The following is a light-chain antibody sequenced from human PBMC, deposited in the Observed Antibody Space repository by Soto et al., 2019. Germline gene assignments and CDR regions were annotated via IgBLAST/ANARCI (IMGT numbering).Light chain of an antibody. CDR3: ASYTRTTTLV. CDR1: ISDIGGYNF. V-gene: IGLV2-14*01. CDR2: DVN. J-gene: IGLJ2*01. Sequence: QSALTQPASVSGSPGQSITISCTGTISDIGGYNFISWYQHHPGKAPKLLIYDVNNRPSGISYRFSGSKSGNTASLTISGLQAEDEADYYCASYTRTTTLVFGGGTKLTVL.